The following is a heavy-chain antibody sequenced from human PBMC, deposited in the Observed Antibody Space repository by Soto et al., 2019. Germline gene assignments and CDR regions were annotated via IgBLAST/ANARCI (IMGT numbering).Heavy chain of an antibody. J-gene: IGHJ3*02. D-gene: IGHD2-15*01. Sequence: ASVKVSCKASGYSFTVYYRHWLRQAPGQSLEWMGWINPDSGDTKYSQKLQGRVTITRDTSASTAYMDLGSLRSEDTAIYFCARGPSFGGFDIWGQGTVVTVSS. CDR1: GYSFTVYY. CDR2: INPDSGDT. V-gene: IGHV1-3*01. CDR3: ARGPSFGGFDI.